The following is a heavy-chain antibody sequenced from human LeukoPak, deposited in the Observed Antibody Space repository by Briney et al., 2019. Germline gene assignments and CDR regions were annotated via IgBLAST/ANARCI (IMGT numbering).Heavy chain of an antibody. CDR3: ARHTPVPLPSGFYFEMDV. D-gene: IGHD2-15*01. CDR2: IFYSGST. J-gene: IGHJ6*02. Sequence: SETLSLTCTLSGGSISSFYWSWIRQPPGKGLEWIGYIFYSGSTNYNPSLKSRVTMSVATSKNQFSLKLSSVTAADTAVYYCARHTPVPLPSGFYFEMDVWGQGTTVTVSS. V-gene: IGHV4-59*08. CDR1: GGSISSFY.